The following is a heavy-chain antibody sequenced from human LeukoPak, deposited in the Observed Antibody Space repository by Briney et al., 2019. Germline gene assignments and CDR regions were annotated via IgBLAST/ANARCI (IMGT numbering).Heavy chain of an antibody. CDR1: GYTFSDYA. J-gene: IGHJ6*03. V-gene: IGHV1-2*02. CDR3: ARDRDYYYYMDV. CDR2: VNPNSGGT. Sequence: ASVKVSCKASGYTFSDYAIHWVRQAPGQGLEWMGWVNPNSGGTNYAQKFQGRVTMTRDTSISTAYMELSRLRSDDTAVYYCARDRDYYYYMDVWGKGTTVTASS.